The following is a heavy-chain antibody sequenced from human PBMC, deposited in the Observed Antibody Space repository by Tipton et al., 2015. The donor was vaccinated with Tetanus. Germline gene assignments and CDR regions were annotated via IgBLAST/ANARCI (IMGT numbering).Heavy chain of an antibody. J-gene: IGHJ6*02. CDR3: VIETTTISGGIYYYYFGTDV. Sequence: GLVKPSETLSLTCTVSGGSISDSNSYWGWIRQSPGKGLEWVGSIYYSGTPYYNPSLRSRVTISTDTSRNQFSLRLNLVTAADTAVYYCVIETTTISGGIYYYYFGTDVWGQGTTVTVSS. CDR1: GGSISDSNSY. CDR2: IYYSGTP. D-gene: IGHD5-24*01. V-gene: IGHV4-39*01.